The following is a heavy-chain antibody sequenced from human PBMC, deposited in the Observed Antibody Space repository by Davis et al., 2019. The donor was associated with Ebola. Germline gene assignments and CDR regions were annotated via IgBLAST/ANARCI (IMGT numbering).Heavy chain of an antibody. D-gene: IGHD4-17*01. J-gene: IGHJ4*02. CDR3: ARAGVIGDYLLDY. V-gene: IGHV3-11*04. Sequence: GESLKISCVASGFTFSDYYMSWIRQAPGKGLEWVSYIGDNGRILYYADSVKGRFTISRDNAKNSLYLQMNNLRAEDTAVYYCARAGVIGDYLLDYWGQGTLVTVSS. CDR2: IGDNGRIL. CDR1: GFTFSDYY.